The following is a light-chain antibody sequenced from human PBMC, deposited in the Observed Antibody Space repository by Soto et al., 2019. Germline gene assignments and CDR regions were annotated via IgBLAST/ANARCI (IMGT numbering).Light chain of an antibody. CDR3: QQYGSSPRT. V-gene: IGKV3-20*01. J-gene: IGKJ1*01. Sequence: EIVLRQSPGTLSLSPGERATLSSRASQSVSSSYLAWYQQKPGQAPRLLIYGASSRATGIPDRFSGSGSGTDFTLTISRLEPEDFAVYYCQQYGSSPRTFGQGTKVDI. CDR2: GAS. CDR1: QSVSSSY.